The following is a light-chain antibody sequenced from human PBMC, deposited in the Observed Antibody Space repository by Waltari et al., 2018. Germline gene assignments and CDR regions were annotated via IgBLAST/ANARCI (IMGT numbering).Light chain of an antibody. CDR1: QSVGVN. V-gene: IGKV3-11*01. J-gene: IGKJ5*01. CDR3: QQRRTWPSIT. Sequence: EIVLTQSPAPLSLSPGQGGTLSCRASQSVGVNLAGSQQTPGQDPRLLNYDASNRATVIPARFSGSGSGTDFTLTIPGLEPEDFAVYYCQQRRTWPSITFGQGTRLEI. CDR2: DAS.